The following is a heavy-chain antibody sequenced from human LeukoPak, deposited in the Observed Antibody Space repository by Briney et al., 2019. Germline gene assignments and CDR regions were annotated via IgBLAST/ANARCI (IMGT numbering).Heavy chain of an antibody. CDR3: ARPPYYYDSSGYYYFDY. Sequence: PGRSLRLSCAASGFTFDDYAMHWVRQAPGKGLEWVPGISWNSGSIGYADSVKGRFTISRDNAKNTLYLQMNSLRAEDTAVYYCARPPYYYDSSGYYYFDYWGQGTLVTVSS. V-gene: IGHV3-9*01. J-gene: IGHJ4*02. CDR2: ISWNSGSI. D-gene: IGHD3-22*01. CDR1: GFTFDDYA.